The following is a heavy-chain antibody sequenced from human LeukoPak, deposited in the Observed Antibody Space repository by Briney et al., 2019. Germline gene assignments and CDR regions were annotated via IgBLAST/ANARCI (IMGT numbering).Heavy chain of an antibody. CDR1: GGSISSGSYY. CDR3: ARLFLGWKLELNGMDV. CDR2: FYYTGNT. V-gene: IGHV4-39*01. J-gene: IGHJ6*02. D-gene: IGHD3/OR15-3a*01. Sequence: PSETLSLTCTVSGGSISSGSYYWGWIRQPPGKGLDWIGSFYYTGNTYYNPSLKSRVTISVDTSKNQFSLKLSSVTAADTAVYYCARLFLGWKLELNGMDVWGQGTTVTVSS.